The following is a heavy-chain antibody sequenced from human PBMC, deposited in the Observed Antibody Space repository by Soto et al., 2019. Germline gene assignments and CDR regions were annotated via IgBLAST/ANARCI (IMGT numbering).Heavy chain of an antibody. D-gene: IGHD2-2*01. CDR1: GFTFSSNY. J-gene: IGHJ3*02. V-gene: IGHV3-53*01. CDR2: IYSGGST. CDR3: ARERYCSSTSCYPDAFDI. Sequence: GGSLRLSCAASGFTFSSNYMSWVRQAPGKGLEWVSVIYSGGSTYYADSVKGRFTISRDNSKNTLYLQMNSLRAEDTAVYYCARERYCSSTSCYPDAFDIWGQGTMVTVSS.